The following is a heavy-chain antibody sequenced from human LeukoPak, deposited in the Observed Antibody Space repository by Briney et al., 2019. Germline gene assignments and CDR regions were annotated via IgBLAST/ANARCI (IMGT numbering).Heavy chain of an antibody. Sequence: PGGSLRLSCAASGFTVSSNYMSWVRQAPGKGLEWVSVIYSGGSTYYADSGKGRFTISRDNSKDTLYLQMNSLRAEDTAVYYCARGLEVRGVLFDYWGQGTLVTVSS. CDR1: GFTVSSNY. CDR2: IYSGGST. CDR3: ARGLEVRGVLFDY. D-gene: IGHD3-10*01. V-gene: IGHV3-53*01. J-gene: IGHJ4*02.